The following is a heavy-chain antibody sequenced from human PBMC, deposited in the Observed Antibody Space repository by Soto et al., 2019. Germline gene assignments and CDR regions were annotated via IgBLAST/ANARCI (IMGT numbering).Heavy chain of an antibody. Sequence: PGGSLRLSRAASGFTFSIYAMTWVRQAPGKGLEWVSGLSSSGGTTHYADSVKGRFTISRDNSKNTLFLQMNSLRAEDTAVYYCAKLPRGSSPENDYWGQGTLVTVSS. CDR2: LSSSGGTT. CDR3: AKLPRGSSPENDY. D-gene: IGHD6-6*01. CDR1: GFTFSIYA. J-gene: IGHJ4*02. V-gene: IGHV3-23*01.